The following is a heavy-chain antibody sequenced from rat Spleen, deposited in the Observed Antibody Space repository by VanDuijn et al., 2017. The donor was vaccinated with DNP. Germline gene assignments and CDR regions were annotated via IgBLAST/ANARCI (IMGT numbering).Heavy chain of an antibody. CDR1: GFTFSNYY. D-gene: IGHD1-4*01. V-gene: IGHV5-22*01. Sequence: EVQLVESGGGPVQPGRSMKLSCAASGFTFSNYYMAWVRQAPKKGLEWVASISYDGRSTYYRDSVKGRFTISRDNAKSTLYLQMDSLRSEDTATYYCARTGDYPGGFAYWGQGTLVTVSS. CDR3: ARTGDYPGGFAY. CDR2: ISYDGRST. J-gene: IGHJ3*01.